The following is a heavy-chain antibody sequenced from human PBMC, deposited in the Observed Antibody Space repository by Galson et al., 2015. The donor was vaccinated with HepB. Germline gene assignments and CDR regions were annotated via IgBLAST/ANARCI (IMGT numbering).Heavy chain of an antibody. V-gene: IGHV3-23*01. J-gene: IGHJ4*02. Sequence: LRLSCAASGFTFSSYAMSWVRQAPGKGLEWVSAISGSGGSTYYADSVKGRFTISRDNSKNTLYLQMNSLRAEDTAVYYCAKTYNWNDSGFDYWGQGTLVTVSS. CDR2: ISGSGGST. CDR1: GFTFSSYA. D-gene: IGHD1-20*01. CDR3: AKTYNWNDSGFDY.